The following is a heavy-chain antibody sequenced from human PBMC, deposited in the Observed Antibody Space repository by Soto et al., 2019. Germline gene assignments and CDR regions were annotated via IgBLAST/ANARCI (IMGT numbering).Heavy chain of an antibody. V-gene: IGHV3-48*03. D-gene: IGHD4-4*01. J-gene: IGHJ6*02. CDR1: GFTFSSYE. CDR2: IGTSGKTI. Sequence: GGSLRLSCAVSGFTFSSYEMNWVRQAPGKGLEWVSYIGTSGKTIYYADSVRGRFTISRDNAKDSLYLQMNSLRAEDTAVYFCARDPAIYSGKFDYGLDVWGRGTTVTVSS. CDR3: ARDPAIYSGKFDYGLDV.